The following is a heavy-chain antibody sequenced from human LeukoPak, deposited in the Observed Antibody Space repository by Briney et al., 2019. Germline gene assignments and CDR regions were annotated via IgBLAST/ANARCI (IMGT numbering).Heavy chain of an antibody. D-gene: IGHD6-13*01. CDR2: ISFVGSNK. J-gene: IGHJ4*02. CDR3: AKALAAAVDY. CDR1: GFTFSSYG. V-gene: IGHV3-30*18. Sequence: GRSLRLSCAASGFTFSSYGMHWVRPAPGKGRAWVAGISFVGSNKYYAASVKGRFTISRENSKNTLYLQMNSLRAEDTAVYYCAKALAAAVDYWGQGTLVTVSS.